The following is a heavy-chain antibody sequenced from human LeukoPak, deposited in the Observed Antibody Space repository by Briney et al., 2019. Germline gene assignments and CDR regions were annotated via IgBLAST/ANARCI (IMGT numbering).Heavy chain of an antibody. D-gene: IGHD1-26*01. Sequence: ASVKVSCKASGYTFGTHWMHWVRQAPGQGLEWMAIIKPSGDFRSYAQKFQGRLTVTRDMSTRTVYMELSDLRPEDTAVYYCARDYSGEWEQLTDWWFDPWGQGTLVIVSS. CDR2: IKPSGDFR. V-gene: IGHV1-46*01. CDR3: ARDYSGEWEQLTDWWFDP. CDR1: GYTFGTHW. J-gene: IGHJ5*02.